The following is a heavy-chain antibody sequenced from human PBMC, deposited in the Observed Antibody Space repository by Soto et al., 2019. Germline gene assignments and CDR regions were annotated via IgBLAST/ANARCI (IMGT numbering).Heavy chain of an antibody. CDR3: AKRLWGPNNYFDY. CDR1: GFTFSSYA. D-gene: IGHD2-21*01. V-gene: IGHV3-23*01. CDR2: ISGSGGST. J-gene: IGHJ4*02. Sequence: LRLSCAASGFTFSSYAMSWVRQAPGKGLEWVSAISGSGGSTYYADSVKGRFTISRDNSKNTLYLQMNSLRAEDTAVYYCAKRLWGPNNYFDYWGQGTLVTVSS.